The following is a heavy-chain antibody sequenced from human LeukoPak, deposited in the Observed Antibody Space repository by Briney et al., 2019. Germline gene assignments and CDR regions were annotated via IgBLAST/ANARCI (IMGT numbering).Heavy chain of an antibody. CDR3: AREYSSSRYLEDYYYYGMDV. CDR2: IKQDGSEK. D-gene: IGHD6-6*01. V-gene: IGHV3-7*01. CDR1: GFIFSNYA. J-gene: IGHJ6*02. Sequence: GGSLRLSCVASGFIFSNYAMSWVRQAPGKGLEWVANIKQDGSEKYYVDSVKGRFTISRDNAKNSLYLQMNSLRAEDTAVYYCAREYSSSRYLEDYYYYGMDVWGQGTTVTVSS.